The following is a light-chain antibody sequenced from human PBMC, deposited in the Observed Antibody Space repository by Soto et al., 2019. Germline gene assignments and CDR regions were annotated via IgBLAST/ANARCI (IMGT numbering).Light chain of an antibody. CDR1: QSVSYY. J-gene: IGKJ2*01. CDR2: DAS. CDR3: QQRSDWQYT. V-gene: IGKV3D-11*02. Sequence: EIVLTQSPGTLSLSPGERATLSCRASQSVSYYLAWYQQKPGQAPRLLIYDASSRATGVPDRFSGSGSGTDFTLTISSLQPEDFAVYFCQQRSDWQYTFGQGTKVE.